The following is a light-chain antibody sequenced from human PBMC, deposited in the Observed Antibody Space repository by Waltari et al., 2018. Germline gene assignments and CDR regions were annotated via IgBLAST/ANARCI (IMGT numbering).Light chain of an antibody. CDR3: SSYTSSTIPV. CDR2: DVN. Sequence: QSALTQPASVSGSPGQSITISCTGTSSDVGGYKYVSWYQQHPDKAPKLMLYDVNNRPSGVSNRFSGSKSGNTASPTISSLQAEDEADYYCSSYTSSTIPVFGTGTKVTVL. CDR1: SSDVGGYKY. V-gene: IGLV2-14*03. J-gene: IGLJ1*01.